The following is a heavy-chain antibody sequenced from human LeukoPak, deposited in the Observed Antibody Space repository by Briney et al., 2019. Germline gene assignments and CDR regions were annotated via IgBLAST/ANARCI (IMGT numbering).Heavy chain of an antibody. D-gene: IGHD2-15*01. CDR3: ARVRKHCSGGSCYPSTYDY. CDR2: IYHSGST. Sequence: SETLSLTCTVSGGSISSYYWSWIRQPPGKGLEWIGSIYHSGSTYYNPSLKSRVTISVDTSKNQFSLKLSSVTAADTAVYYCARVRKHCSGGSCYPSTYDYWGQGTLVTVSS. CDR1: GGSISSYY. J-gene: IGHJ4*02. V-gene: IGHV4-38-2*02.